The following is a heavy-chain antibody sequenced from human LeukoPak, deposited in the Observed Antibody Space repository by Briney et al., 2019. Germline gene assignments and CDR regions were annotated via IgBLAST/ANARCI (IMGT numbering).Heavy chain of an antibody. D-gene: IGHD1-7*01. Sequence: GGSLRLSCAASGFTFSSCWMHWVRQAPGKGLVWVSRINNDGSSTKYADSVKGRFTISRDNAKNTLYLQMHSLRAEDTALYYCVRRQTTTSGFDHWGQGTLVTVSS. CDR2: INNDGSST. CDR1: GFTFSSCW. CDR3: VRRQTTTSGFDH. V-gene: IGHV3-74*03. J-gene: IGHJ4*02.